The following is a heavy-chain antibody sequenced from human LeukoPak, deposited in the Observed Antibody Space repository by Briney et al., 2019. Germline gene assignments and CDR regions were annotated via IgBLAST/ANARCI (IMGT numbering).Heavy chain of an antibody. V-gene: IGHV3-48*03. CDR3: VRRYCSSTSCTFDY. J-gene: IGHJ4*02. CDR2: ISTGGSTI. D-gene: IGHD2-2*01. CDR1: GFTFSNYE. Sequence: GGSLRLSCAGSGFTFSNYEMNWVRQAPGKGLEWLSYISTGGSTIYHADSVKGRFTISRDNADNSLYLHMNSLRPEDTALYYCVRRYCSSTSCTFDYWGQGTLVTVSS.